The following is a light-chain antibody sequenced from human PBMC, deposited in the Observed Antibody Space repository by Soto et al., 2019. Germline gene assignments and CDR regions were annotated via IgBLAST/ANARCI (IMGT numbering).Light chain of an antibody. CDR2: DND. J-gene: IGLJ1*01. Sequence: QAVLTQPPSVSAAPGQKVTISCSGSSSNIGNNDVSWYQQLPGTAPKLLIYDNDKRPSGIPDRFSGSKSGTSATLGISGLQTGDEADYYCGTWDSSLSVYVFGTGTKVTVL. V-gene: IGLV1-51*01. CDR3: GTWDSSLSVYV. CDR1: SSNIGNND.